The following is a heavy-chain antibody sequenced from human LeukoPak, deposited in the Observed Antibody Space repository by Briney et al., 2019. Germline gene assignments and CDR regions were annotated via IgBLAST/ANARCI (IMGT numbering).Heavy chain of an antibody. CDR3: AKDSPRISVTGVEYFDH. CDR1: GFTFSSFA. D-gene: IGHD4-11*01. CDR2: ISGSGDST. Sequence: PGGSLRLSCAASGFTFSSFAMSWVRQAPGKGLEWVSAISGSGDSTYFVDSVKGRFTISRDNSKNTLYLQMNSLGAEDTAVYYCAKDSPRISVTGVEYFDHWGQGTLVTVSS. J-gene: IGHJ1*01. V-gene: IGHV3-23*01.